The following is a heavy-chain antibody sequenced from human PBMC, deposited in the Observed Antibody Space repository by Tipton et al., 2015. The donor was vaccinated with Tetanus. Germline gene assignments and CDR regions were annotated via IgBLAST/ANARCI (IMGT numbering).Heavy chain of an antibody. CDR2: INHSGST. J-gene: IGHJ6*02. D-gene: IGHD1-1*01. Sequence: WSWIRQAPGKGLEWIGEINHSGSTNHNPSLKSRVTLSVDTSKNQLSLKLNSVTAADTAMYYCVTGNFPNYYHYGMDVWGQGTTVAVSS. V-gene: IGHV4-34*01. CDR3: VTGNFPNYYHYGMDV.